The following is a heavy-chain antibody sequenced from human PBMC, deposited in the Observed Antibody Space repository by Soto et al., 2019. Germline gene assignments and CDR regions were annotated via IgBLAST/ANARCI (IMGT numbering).Heavy chain of an antibody. V-gene: IGHV3-23*01. Sequence: EVQLLESEGDLVQPGGSLRLSCAASGFTFSNYAMSWVRQAPGKGLEWVSLIRGSGGPTNYADSVKGRFTVSRDNSKNMLFLQMNSLRAEDTAVYFCVKDFRGGYEWTHDLGQGTLVSVSS. J-gene: IGHJ4*02. CDR3: VKDFRGGYEWTHD. D-gene: IGHD5-12*01. CDR1: GFTFSNYA. CDR2: IRGSGGPT.